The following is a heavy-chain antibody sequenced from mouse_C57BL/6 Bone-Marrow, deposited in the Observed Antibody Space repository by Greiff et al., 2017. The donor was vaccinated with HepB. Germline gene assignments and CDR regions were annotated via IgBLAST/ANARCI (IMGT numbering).Heavy chain of an antibody. CDR2: IDPSDSYT. CDR1: GYTFTSYW. D-gene: IGHD1-1*01. Sequence: QVQLQQPGAELVRPGTSVKLSCKASGYTFTSYWMHWVKQRPGQGLEWIGVIDPSDSYTNYHQKFKGKATLTVDTSSSTAYLQLGSLTSEDSAVYYGASPITTVFDYWGQGTTLTVS. J-gene: IGHJ2*01. CDR3: ASPITTVFDY. V-gene: IGHV1-59*01.